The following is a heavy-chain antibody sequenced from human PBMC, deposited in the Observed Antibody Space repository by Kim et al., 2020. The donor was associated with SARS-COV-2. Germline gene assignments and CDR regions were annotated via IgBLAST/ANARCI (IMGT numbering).Heavy chain of an antibody. Sequence: QKSQGRVSMTADESTSTAYMELSSLRSEDTAVYYCASSRRNVVRYYFDYWGQGTLVTVSS. V-gene: IGHV1-69*01. CDR3: ASSRRNVVRYYFDY. D-gene: IGHD3-10*01. J-gene: IGHJ4*02.